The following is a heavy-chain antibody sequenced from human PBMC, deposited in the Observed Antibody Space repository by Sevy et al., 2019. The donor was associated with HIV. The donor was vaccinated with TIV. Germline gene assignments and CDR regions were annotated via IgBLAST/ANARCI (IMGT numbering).Heavy chain of an antibody. CDR1: GFNFRDYS. D-gene: IGHD3-10*01. V-gene: IGHV3-21*06. CDR2: INNDGTYI. Sequence: GGSLRLSCVVSGFNFRDYSVNWVRQAPGKGLEWVSSINNDGTYIFYGDSVKGRFTVSRDNAKNSLYLHMNSLRADDTAVYYCVRDGGDEYGAGSYYGPFDYWCRGTLVTVSS. CDR3: VRDGGDEYGAGSYYGPFDY. J-gene: IGHJ4*02.